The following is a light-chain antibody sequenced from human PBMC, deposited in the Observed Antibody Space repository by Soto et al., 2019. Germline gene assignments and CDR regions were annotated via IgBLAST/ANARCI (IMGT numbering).Light chain of an antibody. J-gene: IGKJ1*01. CDR1: QSVSSRY. Sequence: EIVLTQSPGTLSLSPGERATLSCRASQSVSSRYFAWYQQKPGQAPRLLIYGASRRATGIPGRFSGSGSGTDFTLTICRLEPEDFAVYYCQQYGSSPWTFGQGTKVEIK. V-gene: IGKV3-20*01. CDR2: GAS. CDR3: QQYGSSPWT.